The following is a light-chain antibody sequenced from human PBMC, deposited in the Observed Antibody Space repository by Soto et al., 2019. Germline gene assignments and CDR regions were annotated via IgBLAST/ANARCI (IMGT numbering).Light chain of an antibody. CDR2: EGN. V-gene: IGLV2-23*01. Sequence: QSALTQPASVSGSPGQSITISCTGASSDVGTYNLVSWYQHHPGKAPKLIIYEGNKRPSGVSNRFSGYKSGNAASLTISGLQAEDEADYYCCSYAGSSTWVFGGGTKLTVL. CDR1: SSDVGTYNL. CDR3: CSYAGSSTWV. J-gene: IGLJ3*02.